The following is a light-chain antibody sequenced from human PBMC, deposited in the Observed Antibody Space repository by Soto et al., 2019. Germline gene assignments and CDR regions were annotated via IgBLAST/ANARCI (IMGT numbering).Light chain of an antibody. J-gene: IGKJ1*01. CDR1: QSISSW. V-gene: IGKV1-5*01. CDR3: QQDNSYSPT. CDR2: DAS. Sequence: DIQMTQSPSTLSASVGARVTITCRASQSISSWLAWYQQKPGKAPKLLIYDASSLESGVPSRFSGSGSGTEFTRTISSLQPDDFATYYCQQDNSYSPTFGQGTKVEIK.